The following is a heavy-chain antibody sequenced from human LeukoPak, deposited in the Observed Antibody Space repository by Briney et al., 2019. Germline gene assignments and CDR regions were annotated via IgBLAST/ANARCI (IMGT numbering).Heavy chain of an antibody. CDR3: ASSPPMVRGVIYGWFDP. D-gene: IGHD3-10*01. V-gene: IGHV4-31*03. CDR2: IYYSGST. CDR1: GGSISSGGYY. J-gene: IGHJ5*02. Sequence: SETLSLTCTVSGGSISSGGYYWSWIRQHPGKGLEWIGYIYYSGSTYYNPSLKSRVTISVDTSKNQFSLKLSPVTAADTAVYYCASSPPMVRGVIYGWFDPWGQGTLVTVSS.